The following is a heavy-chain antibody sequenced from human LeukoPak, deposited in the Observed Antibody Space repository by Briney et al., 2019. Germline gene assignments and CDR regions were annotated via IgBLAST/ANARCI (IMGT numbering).Heavy chain of an antibody. Sequence: SETLSLTCTVSGGSISSSNYYWGWIRQPPGKGLEWIASIHYSETTYYNPSLKSRVTISVDTSKNHFSLKLSSVTAADTAVYYCARGPTYQPIDFWGQGALVTVSS. D-gene: IGHD2-2*01. V-gene: IGHV4-39*02. J-gene: IGHJ4*02. CDR1: GGSISSSNYY. CDR2: IHYSETT. CDR3: ARGPTYQPIDF.